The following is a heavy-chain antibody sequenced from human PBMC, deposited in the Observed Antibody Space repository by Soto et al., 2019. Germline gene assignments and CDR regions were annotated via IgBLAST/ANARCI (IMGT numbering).Heavy chain of an antibody. D-gene: IGHD3-3*01. CDR1: GFTFSNYW. J-gene: IGHJ6*03. V-gene: IGHV3-7*01. Sequence: GGSLRLSCADSGFTFSNYWMSWVRQAPGKGLEWVANINQDGSEKYYVDSVKGRFTISRDNAKNSLYLQMNSLRAEDTAVYYCSRKYYTVGTPYYYYYTDAWRNGTTTTVSS. CDR2: INQDGSEK. CDR3: SRKYYTVGTPYYYYYTDA.